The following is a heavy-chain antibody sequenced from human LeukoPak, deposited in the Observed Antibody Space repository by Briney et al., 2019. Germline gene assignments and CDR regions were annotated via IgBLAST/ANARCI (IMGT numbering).Heavy chain of an antibody. V-gene: IGHV4-4*07. CDR3: ARQSGVVRGVRY. D-gene: IGHD3-10*01. Sequence: KSSETLSLTCTVSGGSISSYYWSWIRQPAGKGLEWIGHMYTSGTTNYNPSLKSRVTMSVDASKNQFSLKLSSVTAADTAVYYCARQSGVVRGVRYWGQGTLVTVSS. CDR1: GGSISSYY. CDR2: MYTSGTT. J-gene: IGHJ4*02.